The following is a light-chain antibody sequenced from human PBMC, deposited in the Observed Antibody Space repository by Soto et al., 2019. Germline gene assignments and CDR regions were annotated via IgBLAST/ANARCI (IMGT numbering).Light chain of an antibody. V-gene: IGKV3-15*01. CDR3: QHYNNWPIT. CDR2: GTS. J-gene: IGKJ5*01. Sequence: EIVMTQSPASLSVSPGESVTLSCRASQSVASNLAWYQQKPGQAPRLLIYGTSTRATGVPARFSGSGSGTDFTLTISSLQAADFAVYHCQHYNNWPITFGQGKRLGIK. CDR1: QSVASN.